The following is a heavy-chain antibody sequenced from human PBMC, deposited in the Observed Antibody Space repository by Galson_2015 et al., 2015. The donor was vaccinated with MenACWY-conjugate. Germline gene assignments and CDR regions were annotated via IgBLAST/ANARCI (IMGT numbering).Heavy chain of an antibody. CDR1: GITFSSNA. CDR2: IGTGGGR. CDR3: AKFKYSTSWSNTHVMDV. Sequence: SMRISCEASGITFSSNAMKWVRQAPGKGLEWVSGIGTGGGRYYADSVKGRLNISRDNYKYMVYLKMNSLRADDTAIYYCAKFKYSTSWSNTHVMDVWVHWTTVAVSS. V-gene: IGHV3-23*01. D-gene: IGHD2-2*01. J-gene: IGHJ6*02.